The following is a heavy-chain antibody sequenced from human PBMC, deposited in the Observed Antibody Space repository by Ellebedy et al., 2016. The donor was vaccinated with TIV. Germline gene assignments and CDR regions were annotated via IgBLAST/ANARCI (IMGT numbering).Heavy chain of an antibody. V-gene: IGHV1-46*03. J-gene: IGHJ4*02. Sequence: ASVKVSXXTSGYMFTSIYIHWVRHAPGQGLEWIGTLNPGGTQTSYAQKFQGRVTLTSDTSTSTVYMELTTLRSDYTAEYYCSRSEGDFWGQGTLVTVSS. CDR3: SRSEGDF. CDR1: GYMFTSIY. CDR2: LNPGGTQT.